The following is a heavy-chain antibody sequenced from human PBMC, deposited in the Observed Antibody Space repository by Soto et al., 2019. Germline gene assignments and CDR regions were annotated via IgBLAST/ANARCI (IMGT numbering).Heavy chain of an antibody. CDR2: ISYDGSNK. Sequence: GGSLRLSCAASGFTFSSYGMHWVRQAPGKGLEWVAVISYDGSNKYYADSVKGRFTISRDNSKNTLYLQMNSLRAEDTAVYYCAHGNYGSGSQPRGWFDPWGQGTLVTVSS. J-gene: IGHJ5*02. D-gene: IGHD3-10*01. V-gene: IGHV3-30*03. CDR1: GFTFSSYG. CDR3: AHGNYGSGSQPRGWFDP.